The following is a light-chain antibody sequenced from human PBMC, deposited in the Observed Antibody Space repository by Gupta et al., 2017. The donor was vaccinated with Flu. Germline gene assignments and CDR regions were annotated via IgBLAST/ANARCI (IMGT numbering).Light chain of an antibody. CDR3: QQSDSTPHS. V-gene: IGKV1-39*01. CDR1: QGISTY. J-gene: IGKJ4*01. Sequence: DIQMTQSPSSLSASVGDRVTITCRASQGISTYLNWYQQKPGKAPKLLIHAASSLQSGVPSRFSGSGSGTDFSLTISRLQPEDFATYYCQQSDSTPHSFGRGTKLEIK. CDR2: AAS.